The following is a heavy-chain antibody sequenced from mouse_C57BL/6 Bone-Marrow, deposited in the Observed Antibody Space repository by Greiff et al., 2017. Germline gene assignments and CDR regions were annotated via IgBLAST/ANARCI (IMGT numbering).Heavy chain of an antibody. CDR3: ARWDTEGDY. V-gene: IGHV1-72*01. D-gene: IGHD1-1*01. Sequence: QVQLQQPGAELVKPGASGKRSCKASGYTFTSYGMHWVKQRPGRGLEWIGRIDPNSGGTRYNEKFKSKATLTVDKPSSSAYMQLSSLTSEDAAVYYCARWDTEGDYWGQGTTLTVSS. CDR1: GYTFTSYG. CDR2: IDPNSGGT. J-gene: IGHJ2*01.